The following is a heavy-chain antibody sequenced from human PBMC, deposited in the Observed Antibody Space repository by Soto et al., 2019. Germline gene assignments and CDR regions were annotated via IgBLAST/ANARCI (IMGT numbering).Heavy chain of an antibody. V-gene: IGHV1-8*01. Sequence: QVQLVQSGAEVKKPGASVKVSCKASGYTFTSYDINWVRQATGLGLEWMGWMNPNSGNTGYAQKFQGRVTMTRNTSISTAYMELSSLRSEDTAVYYCARGHSVDTAMVTSYWGQGTLVTVSS. J-gene: IGHJ4*02. CDR2: MNPNSGNT. CDR1: GYTFTSYD. CDR3: ARGHSVDTAMVTSY. D-gene: IGHD5-18*01.